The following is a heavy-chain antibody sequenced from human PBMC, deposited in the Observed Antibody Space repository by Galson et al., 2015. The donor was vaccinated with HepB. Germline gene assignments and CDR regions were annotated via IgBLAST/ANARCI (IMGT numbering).Heavy chain of an antibody. CDR2: ISYDGSTK. D-gene: IGHD3-9*01. CDR1: GFTFSSYA. J-gene: IGHJ4*01. Sequence: RLSCAASGFTFSSYAMNWVRQAPGKGLEWVAVISYDGSTKYYADSVEGRFTISRDNSKNTLYLQMDSLRAEDTAVYYCAKDLRYFDWGLDYWG. V-gene: IGHV3-30*18. CDR3: AKDLRYFDWGLDY.